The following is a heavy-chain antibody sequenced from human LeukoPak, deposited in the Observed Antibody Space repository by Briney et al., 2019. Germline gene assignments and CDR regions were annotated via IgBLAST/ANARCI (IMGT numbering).Heavy chain of an antibody. CDR2: ISYDGSNK. CDR1: GFTFSSYA. CDR3: ARAGLFTVGSDFDY. V-gene: IGHV3-30*04. J-gene: IGHJ4*02. Sequence: PGRSLRLSCAASGFTFSSYAMHWVRQAPGKGLEWVAVISYDGSNKYYADSVKGRFTISRDNSKNTLYLQMNSLRAEDTAVYYCARAGLFTVGSDFDYWGQGTLVTVSS. D-gene: IGHD4-11*01.